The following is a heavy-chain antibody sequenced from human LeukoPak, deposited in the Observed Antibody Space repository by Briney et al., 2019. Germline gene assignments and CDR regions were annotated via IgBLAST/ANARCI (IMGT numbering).Heavy chain of an antibody. Sequence: GGSLRLSCAASGFTFDDYAMHWVRQAPGKGLEWVSGISWNSGSIGYADSVKGRFTISRDNAKNSLYLQMNSLRAEDTAVYYCARIGSGAVADLDGPFDYWGQGTLVTVSS. CDR2: ISWNSGSI. D-gene: IGHD6-19*01. V-gene: IGHV3-9*01. CDR3: ARIGSGAVADLDGPFDY. CDR1: GFTFDDYA. J-gene: IGHJ4*02.